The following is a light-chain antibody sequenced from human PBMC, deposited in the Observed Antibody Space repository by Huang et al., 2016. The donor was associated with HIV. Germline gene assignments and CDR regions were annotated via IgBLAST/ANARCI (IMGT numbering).Light chain of an antibody. CDR3: QQRSQWLS. CDR1: QPVAYH. J-gene: IGKJ4*01. Sequence: IVLTQSPATLSTYLGENFTLSCRASQPVAYHMAWYQQRPGQAPRLLIYDASFRAGGISDKCTGSVSGTYFTLSITGLEPDDVAVYYCQQRSQWLSFGGGTKV. CDR2: DAS. V-gene: IGKV3-11*01.